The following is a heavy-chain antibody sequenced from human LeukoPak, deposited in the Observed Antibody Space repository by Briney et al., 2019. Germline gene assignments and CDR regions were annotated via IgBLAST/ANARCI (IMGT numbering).Heavy chain of an antibody. Sequence: GGSLRLSCAASGFSFSTYGMHWVRQAPGKGLAWVSSISDRGGYIYYAASLKGRFTVSRDNARNSLFLQMNSLRADDTAVYYCARGSGSYHDAFDIWGQGTMVTVSS. CDR1: GFSFSTYG. D-gene: IGHD1-26*01. J-gene: IGHJ3*02. CDR2: ISDRGGYI. CDR3: ARGSGSYHDAFDI. V-gene: IGHV3-21*01.